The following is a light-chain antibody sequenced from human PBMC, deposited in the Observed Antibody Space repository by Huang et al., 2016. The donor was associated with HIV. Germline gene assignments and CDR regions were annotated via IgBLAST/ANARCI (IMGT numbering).Light chain of an antibody. CDR1: QSVSSRY. CDR2: VAS. Sequence: EIVLTQSPATLSFSPGARATLSCGASQSVSSRYLAGYQQKPGLAPRVLIYVASSRATGIPDRFSGSWSGTDFTLTISRLEPEDFAVYYCQQYGSSPVTFGQGTKVEIK. CDR3: QQYGSSPVT. J-gene: IGKJ1*01. V-gene: IGKV3D-20*01.